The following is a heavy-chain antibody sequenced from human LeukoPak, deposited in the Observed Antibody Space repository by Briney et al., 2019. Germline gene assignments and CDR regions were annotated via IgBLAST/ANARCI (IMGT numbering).Heavy chain of an antibody. D-gene: IGHD1-1*01. J-gene: IGHJ5*02. V-gene: IGHV4-59*01. CDR3: VREGTSGTHLNWFDP. CDR2: IYGSGST. CDR1: GGSIGSYY. Sequence: PSETLSLTCTVSGGSIGSYYWSWIRQPPGKGLEWIGHIYGSGSTNYNPSLKSRVTLSVDTSKNQFSLKLSSVTAADTAVYYCVREGTSGTHLNWFDPWGQGTLVTVSS.